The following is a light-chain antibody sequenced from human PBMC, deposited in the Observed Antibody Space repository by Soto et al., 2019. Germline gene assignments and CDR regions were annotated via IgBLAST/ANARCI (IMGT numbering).Light chain of an antibody. CDR2: EVS. CDR3: SSYTSSSTLV. CDR1: SSDVGAYNY. J-gene: IGLJ1*01. Sequence: QSVLTQPASVSGSPEQSITISCTGTSSDVGAYNYVSWYQQHPGKAPKLMIYEVSHRPSGVSNRFSGSKSGNTASLTISGLQAEDEADYYCSSYTSSSTLVFATGTKVTVL. V-gene: IGLV2-14*01.